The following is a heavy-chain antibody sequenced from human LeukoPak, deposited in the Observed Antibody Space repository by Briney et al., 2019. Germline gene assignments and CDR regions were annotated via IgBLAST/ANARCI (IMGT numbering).Heavy chain of an antibody. CDR1: GNIFTTSY. CDR3: ARAPKDILTGHYPHFDD. Sequence: ASVKVSGKASGNIFTTSYMHWVRQGPGQGPEWLGVIDPSGGSTRYGQKFQGRVTMTRDTSTSTVYMEVSSLRSEDTAVYYCARAPKDILTGHYPHFDDWGQGTLVTVSS. J-gene: IGHJ4*02. D-gene: IGHD3-9*01. V-gene: IGHV1-46*03. CDR2: IDPSGGST.